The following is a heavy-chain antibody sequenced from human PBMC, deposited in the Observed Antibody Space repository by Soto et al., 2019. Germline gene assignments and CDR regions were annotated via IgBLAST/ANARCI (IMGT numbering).Heavy chain of an antibody. D-gene: IGHD4-4*01. J-gene: IGHJ5*02. Sequence: QVQLQESGPGLVKPSETLSLTCTVSGGSISTYYWSWIRQPPGKGLEWIGHIYYTGTANYNPSLKSRIPISLDTSTIQFSLRLTSVNTADTAVYSCAGGNEDYIGSRWFDPWGQGSLVTVSS. CDR2: IYYTGTA. CDR1: GGSISTYY. CDR3: AGGNEDYIGSRWFDP. V-gene: IGHV4-59*01.